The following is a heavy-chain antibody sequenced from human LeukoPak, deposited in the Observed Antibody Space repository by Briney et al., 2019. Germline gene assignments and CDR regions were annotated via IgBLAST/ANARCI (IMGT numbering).Heavy chain of an antibody. D-gene: IGHD3-22*01. CDR1: GGTFSSYA. V-gene: IGHV1-69*13. CDR2: IIPIFGTA. Sequence: SVKVSCKASGGTFSSYAISWVRQAPGQGLEWMGGIIPIFGTANYAQKFQGRVTITADESTSTAYMELSSLRSEDTAVYYCATNYYDSSGYYYGFDYWGQGTLVTVSS. J-gene: IGHJ4*02. CDR3: ATNYYDSSGYYYGFDY.